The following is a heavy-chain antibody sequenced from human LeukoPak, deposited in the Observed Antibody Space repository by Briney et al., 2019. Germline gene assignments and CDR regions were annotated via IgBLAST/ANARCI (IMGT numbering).Heavy chain of an antibody. Sequence: GGSLRLSCAAFGFTFSSYAMSWVRQAPGKGLEWVSAISGSGGSTYYADSVKGRFTVSRDNSKNTLYLQTNSLRAEDTAVYYCAKDLYRPRRWDFDYWGQGTLVTVSS. CDR2: ISGSGGST. D-gene: IGHD1-26*01. V-gene: IGHV3-23*01. CDR1: GFTFSSYA. CDR3: AKDLYRPRRWDFDY. J-gene: IGHJ4*02.